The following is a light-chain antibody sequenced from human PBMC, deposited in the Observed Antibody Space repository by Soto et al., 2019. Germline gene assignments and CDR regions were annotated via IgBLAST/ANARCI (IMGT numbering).Light chain of an antibody. Sequence: QSALAQPASVSGSPGQSITISCTGTSSDVGGYNYVSWYQQHPGKAPKLMIYEVSNRPSGVSNRFSGSKYGNTASLTISGLQAEDEADYYCSAYTSRSTNYVFGSGTKVTV. J-gene: IGLJ1*01. CDR1: SSDVGGYNY. V-gene: IGLV2-14*01. CDR3: SAYTSRSTNYV. CDR2: EVS.